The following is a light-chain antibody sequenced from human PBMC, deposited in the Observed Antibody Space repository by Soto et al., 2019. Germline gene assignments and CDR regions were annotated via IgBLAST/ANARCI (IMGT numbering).Light chain of an antibody. V-gene: IGKV3-11*01. CDR1: QSVSTY. CDR3: QQRGNWLIT. J-gene: IGKJ5*01. Sequence: EIVLTQSPATLSLSPGERATLSCRASQSVSTYLAWYQQKPGQAPRLLIYDASNRATGIPARFSGSGSGTDFTLTISSLEPEDFAAYYCQQRGNWLITFGQGTRLEIK. CDR2: DAS.